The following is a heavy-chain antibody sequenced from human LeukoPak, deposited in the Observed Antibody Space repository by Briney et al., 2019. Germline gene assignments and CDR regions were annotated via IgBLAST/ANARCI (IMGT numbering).Heavy chain of an antibody. CDR2: ISAYNGNT. D-gene: IGHD2-15*01. J-gene: IGHJ6*02. CDR1: GYTFTSYG. V-gene: IGHV1-18*01. Sequence: ASVKVSCKASGYTFTSYGISWVRQAPGQGLEWMGWISAYNGNTNYAQKLQGRVTMTTDTSTSTAYMELRSLRSDDTAVYYCARVRLNQGYCSGGSCQDAGYYYYGMDVWGQGTTVTVSS. CDR3: ARVRLNQGYCSGGSCQDAGYYYYGMDV.